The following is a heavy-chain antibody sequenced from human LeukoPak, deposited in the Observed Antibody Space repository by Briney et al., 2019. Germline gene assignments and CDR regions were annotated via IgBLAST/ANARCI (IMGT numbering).Heavy chain of an antibody. V-gene: IGHV4-34*01. Sequence: SETLSLTCAVSGGSFSNYLWNWLRPPPGKGLEWIGEINHSGNTKYNPSLKSRVTISVDTSKSQFSLNLTSVTAADTAVYYCAKRGNYGYFDYWGQGTLVTVSS. J-gene: IGHJ4*02. CDR3: AKRGNYGYFDY. CDR2: INHSGNT. CDR1: GGSFSNYL. D-gene: IGHD3-10*01.